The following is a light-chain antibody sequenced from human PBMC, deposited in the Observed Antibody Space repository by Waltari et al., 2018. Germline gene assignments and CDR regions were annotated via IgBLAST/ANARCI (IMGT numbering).Light chain of an antibody. CDR3: NSYTGSSSWV. CDR2: DVS. CDR1: SSDVGFYNY. J-gene: IGLJ3*02. V-gene: IGLV2-14*01. Sequence: QSALTQPASVSGSPGQSITISCYGTSSDVGFYNYVSWYQQHPGKATKLIVYDVSERPSGVSDRFSGSKSGNTASLSISGLQAEDEAVYYCNSYTGSSSWVFGGGTKVTVL.